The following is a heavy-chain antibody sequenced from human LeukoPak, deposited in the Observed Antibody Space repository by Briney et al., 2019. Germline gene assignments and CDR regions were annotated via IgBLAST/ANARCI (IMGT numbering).Heavy chain of an antibody. Sequence: ASVKVSCKASGYTFTNYGISWVRQAPGQGLEWMGWISVSNGNTKYAQKLQDRVTMTTDTSTTTAYMELRSLRSDDTAVYYCARDEYSGSYSYGMDVWGQGTTVTVSS. CDR2: ISVSNGNT. D-gene: IGHD1-26*01. J-gene: IGHJ6*02. CDR1: GYTFTNYG. CDR3: ARDEYSGSYSYGMDV. V-gene: IGHV1-18*01.